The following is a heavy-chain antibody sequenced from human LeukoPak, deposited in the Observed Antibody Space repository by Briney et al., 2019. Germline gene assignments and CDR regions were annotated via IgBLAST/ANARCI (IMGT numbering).Heavy chain of an antibody. V-gene: IGHV1-46*01. CDR3: ARADCSGGSCYSTFDY. CDR2: INPSGGST. J-gene: IGHJ4*02. D-gene: IGHD2-15*01. Sequence: ASVKVSCKASGYTFTSYYMHWVRQAPGQGLEWMGIINPSGGSTSYAQKFQGRVTMTRDTSTSTVYMELGSLRSEDTAVYYCARADCSGGSCYSTFDYWGQGTLVTVSS. CDR1: GYTFTSYY.